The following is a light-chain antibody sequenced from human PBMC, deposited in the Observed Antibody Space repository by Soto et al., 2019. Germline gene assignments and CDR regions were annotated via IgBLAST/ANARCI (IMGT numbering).Light chain of an antibody. V-gene: IGKV3-15*01. CDR2: GAS. Sequence: VMTQSPATLSVSPGERATLSCRASQGVSSSLACYQQKPGQAPRLLIYGASTRATGVPARFSGSGSGTEFPLTINSLQSEDVPFHNCRQNNNWNTYIFGLGARLEI. J-gene: IGKJ5*01. CDR3: RQNNNWNTYI. CDR1: QGVSSS.